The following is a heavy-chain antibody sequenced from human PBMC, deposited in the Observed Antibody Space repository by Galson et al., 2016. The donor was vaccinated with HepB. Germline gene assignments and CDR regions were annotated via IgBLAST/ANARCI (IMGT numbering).Heavy chain of an antibody. Sequence: SVKVSCKASGYTFTTYYLHWVRQAPGQGLEWMAMINLSADSATYAPTFQGRVTVTRDTPTSTAYMELSSLTSEDPAVYYCARALTARTYYGRSGSYCLAYWGQGSLVTVSS. CDR1: GYTFTTYY. CDR3: ARALTARTYYGRSGSYCLAY. D-gene: IGHD3-22*01. V-gene: IGHV1-46*03. J-gene: IGHJ4*02. CDR2: INLSADSA.